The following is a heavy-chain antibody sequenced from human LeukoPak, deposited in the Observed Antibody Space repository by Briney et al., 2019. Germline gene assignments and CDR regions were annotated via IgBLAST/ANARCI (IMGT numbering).Heavy chain of an antibody. CDR2: IYYSGST. CDR3: AAEEVGRFDP. Sequence: SETLSLTCTVSGGSISSSNYYWGWIRQPPGKGLEWIGSIYYSGSTYYNPSLKSRVTISVDTSKNQFSLKLSSVTAADTAVYYCAAEEVGRFDPWGQGTLVTVSS. J-gene: IGHJ5*02. D-gene: IGHD2-15*01. CDR1: GGSISSSNYY. V-gene: IGHV4-39*01.